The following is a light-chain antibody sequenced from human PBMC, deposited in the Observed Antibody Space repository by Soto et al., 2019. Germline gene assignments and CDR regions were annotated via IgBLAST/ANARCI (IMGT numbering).Light chain of an antibody. Sequence: QSVLTQPASVSGSPGQSNTIACTGTSSDVGGYNYVSWYQQYPGKAPRLVISDVSNRPSGVSNRFSGSKSGNSASLTISGLQAEDEADYYCSSYTSSSTYVFGTGTKVTVL. J-gene: IGLJ1*01. V-gene: IGLV2-14*01. CDR3: SSYTSSSTYV. CDR1: SSDVGGYNY. CDR2: DVS.